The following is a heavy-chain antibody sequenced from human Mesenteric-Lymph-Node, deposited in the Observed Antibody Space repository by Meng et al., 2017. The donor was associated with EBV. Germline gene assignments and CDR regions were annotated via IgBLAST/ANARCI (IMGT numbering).Heavy chain of an antibody. CDR3: TTHMFQGLITWFDP. Sequence: QLEVVESGGGRVHPGRARRLSCATSKFTFSPSARHWVRQAPGKGLEWVAVMSHDGSEKYYADSVKGRFTISRDNAKNTLYLQMNSLTDKDTAVYYCTTHMFQGLITWFDPWGQGTLVTVSS. D-gene: IGHD2-8*01. CDR1: KFTFSPSA. J-gene: IGHJ5*02. V-gene: IGHV3-30-3*01. CDR2: MSHDGSEK.